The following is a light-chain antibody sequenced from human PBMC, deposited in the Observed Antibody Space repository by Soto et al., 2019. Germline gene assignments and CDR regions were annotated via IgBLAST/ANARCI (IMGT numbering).Light chain of an antibody. V-gene: IGKV3-20*01. Sequence: EVVLTHSPGTLSLSPCERATLSFRASQSVYSSYLSWYQQRRGQAPRLLMFGASSRATGIPDRFSGSGSGTDFTLTIYRLEPEDFAVYYCQQYGSSIPFGQGTRLEI. J-gene: IGKJ5*01. CDR2: GAS. CDR1: QSVYSSY. CDR3: QQYGSSIP.